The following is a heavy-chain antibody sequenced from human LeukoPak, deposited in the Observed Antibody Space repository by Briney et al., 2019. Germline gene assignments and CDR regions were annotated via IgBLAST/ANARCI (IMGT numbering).Heavy chain of an antibody. D-gene: IGHD5-12*01. J-gene: IGHJ4*02. V-gene: IGHV4-59*01. CDR3: ARGGGYLYYFDY. CDR2: IYYSGST. CDR1: GGSISSYY. Sequence: SETLSLTCTVSGGSISSYYWSWIRQPPGKGLEWIGYIYYSGSTNYNPSLKSRVTISVDTSKNQSSLKLSSVTAADTAVYYCARGGGYLYYFDYWGQGTLVTVSS.